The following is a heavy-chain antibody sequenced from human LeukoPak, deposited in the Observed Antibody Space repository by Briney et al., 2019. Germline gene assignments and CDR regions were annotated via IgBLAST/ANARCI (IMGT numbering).Heavy chain of an antibody. CDR2: IYHSGST. V-gene: IGHV4-30-2*01. CDR3: ARELRDAFDI. D-gene: IGHD5-12*01. J-gene: IGHJ3*02. Sequence: EWIGYIYHSGSTYYNPSLKSRVTISVDRSKNQFSLKLSSVTAADTAVYYCARELRDAFDIWGQGTMVTVSS.